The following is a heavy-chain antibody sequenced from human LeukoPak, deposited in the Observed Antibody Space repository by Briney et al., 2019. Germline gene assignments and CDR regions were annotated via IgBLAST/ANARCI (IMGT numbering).Heavy chain of an antibody. Sequence: ASVKISCKASGYTFTSYDINWVRQATGQGLEWTGWMNPNSGNTGYAQKFQGRVTITRNTSISTAYMELSSLRSEDTAVYYCARQVPAARRYYYYMDVWGKGTTVTVSS. CDR1: GYTFTSYD. CDR2: MNPNSGNT. D-gene: IGHD2-2*01. J-gene: IGHJ6*03. V-gene: IGHV1-8*03. CDR3: ARQVPAARRYYYYMDV.